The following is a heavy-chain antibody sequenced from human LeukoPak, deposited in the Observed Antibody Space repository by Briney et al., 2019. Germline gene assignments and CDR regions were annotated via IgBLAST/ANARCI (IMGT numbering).Heavy chain of an antibody. CDR3: ARDPVRNWFDP. Sequence: PSETLSLTCTVSGGSISSYYWSWIRQPPGKGLEWIGYIYYSGSTNYNPSLKSRVTISVDTSKNQFSLKLSSVTAADTAVYYCARDPVRNWFDPWGQGTLVTVSS. J-gene: IGHJ5*02. V-gene: IGHV4-59*12. CDR1: GGSISSYY. CDR2: IYYSGST.